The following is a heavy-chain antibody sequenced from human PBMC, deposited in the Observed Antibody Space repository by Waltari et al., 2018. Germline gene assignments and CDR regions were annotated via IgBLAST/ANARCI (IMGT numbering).Heavy chain of an antibody. CDR1: GHSISSGDY. V-gene: IGHV4-38-2*01. Sequence: QVQLQESGPGLVKPSETLTLTCAVSGHSISSGDYWGWTRQTPGTGRELIGKIFLSGITSYNPSLKSRVRISVDTSKNPFSLRLSSVTAADTAVYYCAILVYEGAFDIWGQGTMVTVSS. D-gene: IGHD5-12*01. J-gene: IGHJ3*02. CDR3: AILVYEGAFDI. CDR2: IFLSGIT.